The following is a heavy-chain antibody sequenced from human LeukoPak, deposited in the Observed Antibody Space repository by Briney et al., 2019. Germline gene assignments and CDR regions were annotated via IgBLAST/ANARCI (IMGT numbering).Heavy chain of an antibody. D-gene: IGHD2/OR15-2a*01. Sequence: GGSLRLSCAASGFTFSGYAMSWVRQAPGKGLEWVSAISGSGGSTYYADSVKGRFTISRDNSKNTLYLQMNSLRAEDTAVYYCAKDLGPLNIGGLGYWGQGTLVTVSS. CDR1: GFTFSGYA. V-gene: IGHV3-23*01. CDR3: AKDLGPLNIGGLGY. J-gene: IGHJ4*02. CDR2: ISGSGGST.